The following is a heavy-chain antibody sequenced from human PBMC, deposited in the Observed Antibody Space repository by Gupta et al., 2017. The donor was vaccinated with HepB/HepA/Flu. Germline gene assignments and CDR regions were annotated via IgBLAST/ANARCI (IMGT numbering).Heavy chain of an antibody. Sequence: QVQLVESGGGVVQPGRSLRLPCAASGFTFSHYGMHWVRQAPGKGLEWVAVISYDGSDEYYADSVKGRFTISRDNSKNTLFLQVNSLRAEDTAVYYCAKADYYYGSGYSEYWGQGTLVTVSS. V-gene: IGHV3-30*18. CDR1: GFTFSHYG. D-gene: IGHD3-10*01. CDR2: ISYDGSDE. CDR3: AKADYYYGSGYSEY. J-gene: IGHJ4*02.